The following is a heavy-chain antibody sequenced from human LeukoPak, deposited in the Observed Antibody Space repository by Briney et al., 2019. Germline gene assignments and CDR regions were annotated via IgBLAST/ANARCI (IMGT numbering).Heavy chain of an antibody. CDR3: TTWEVVITGAVDY. Sequence: GGSLRLSCAASGFTFSNAWMSWVRQAPGKGLEWVGRIKSKTDGGTTDYAAPVKGRFTISRDDSKNTLYLQMSSLKTEDTAVYYCTTWEVVITGAVDYWGQGTLVTVSS. CDR2: IKSKTDGGTT. J-gene: IGHJ4*02. CDR1: GFTFSNAW. D-gene: IGHD3-22*01. V-gene: IGHV3-15*01.